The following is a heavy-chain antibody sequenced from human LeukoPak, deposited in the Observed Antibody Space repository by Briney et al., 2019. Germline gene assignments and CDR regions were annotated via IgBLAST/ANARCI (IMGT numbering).Heavy chain of an antibody. V-gene: IGHV3-7*01. CDR3: ARDPESSSFDL. D-gene: IGHD6-13*01. Sequence: GGSLRLSCAASGFSFSTYWMSWVRQTPEKGLEFVANIDQGGSVRNYMDSLKGRCTISRDNAKKSLYLEIYSLRADDTAVYYCARDPESSSFDLWGRGALVTVSS. CDR2: IDQGGSVR. CDR1: GFSFSTYW. J-gene: IGHJ4*02.